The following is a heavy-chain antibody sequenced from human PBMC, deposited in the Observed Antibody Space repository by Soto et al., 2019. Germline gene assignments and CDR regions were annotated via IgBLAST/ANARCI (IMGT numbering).Heavy chain of an antibody. CDR2: IAYDGSNR. CDR1: GFSISRSA. V-gene: IGHV3-30*04. Sequence: QVQLVESGGGVVQPGRSLRLSWAASGFSISRSAMHWVLQAPGKGQEWVAVIAYDGSNRWYADSAKGRLTISRDNSKNTVYLKISSLRGEDTAVYYCARDLQAGTDNVNWFAPWRQGTLVTVSS. J-gene: IGHJ5*02. D-gene: IGHD1-20*01. CDR3: ARDLQAGTDNVNWFAP.